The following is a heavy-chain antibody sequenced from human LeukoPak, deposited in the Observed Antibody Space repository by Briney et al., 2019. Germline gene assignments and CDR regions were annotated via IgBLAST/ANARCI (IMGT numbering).Heavy chain of an antibody. Sequence: PSETLSLTCTVSGGSISSYYWSWVRQPPGKGLEWIGYIYYSGSTNYNPSLKSRVTISVDTSKNQFSLKLSSVTAADTAVYYCAREGYDGIVVVTPNFDYWGQGNLITVSS. V-gene: IGHV4-59*01. D-gene: IGHD3-22*01. CDR2: IYYSGST. CDR1: GGSISSYY. CDR3: AREGYDGIVVVTPNFDY. J-gene: IGHJ4*02.